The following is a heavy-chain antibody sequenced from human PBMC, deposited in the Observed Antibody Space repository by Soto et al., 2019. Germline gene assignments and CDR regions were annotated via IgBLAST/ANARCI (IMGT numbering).Heavy chain of an antibody. J-gene: IGHJ6*02. CDR1: GGSFSDYY. D-gene: IGHD3-22*01. V-gene: IGHV4-34*01. Sequence: SETLSLTCAVYGGSFSDYYWSWIRQPPGKGLEWIGEINHSRSTNYNPSLKSRVTISVGTSKNQVSLKLSSVTAADTAVYFCARGQGDYYDSSGYYVDVWGQGTTVTVSS. CDR2: INHSRST. CDR3: ARGQGDYYDSSGYYVDV.